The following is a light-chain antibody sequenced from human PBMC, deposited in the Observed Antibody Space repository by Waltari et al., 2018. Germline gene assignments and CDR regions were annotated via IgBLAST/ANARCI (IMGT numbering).Light chain of an antibody. CDR2: QDS. CDR3: QAWDSSTAV. V-gene: IGLV3-1*01. J-gene: IGLJ2*01. Sequence: SYELTQPPSVSVSPGQTASITCSGTQLGDKSACWYQQKPGQSPVLVIHQDSKRPSGIPERFSGSNSGNTATLIISGTQAMDEADYYCQAWDSSTAVFGGGTKLTVL. CDR1: QLGDKS.